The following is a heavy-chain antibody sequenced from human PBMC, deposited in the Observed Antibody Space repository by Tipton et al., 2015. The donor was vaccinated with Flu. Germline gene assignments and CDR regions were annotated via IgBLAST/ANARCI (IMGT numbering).Heavy chain of an antibody. CDR1: GGSFSGYY. CDR3: AGDDRVVVVPAAMGFLCGMDV. J-gene: IGHJ6*01. V-gene: IGHV4-34*01. Sequence: GLVKPSETLSLTCAVYGGSFSGYYWSWIRQPPGMGLVCIGEINHCGSTNYNPSLKSGATISVNTSKNQFSLKLSSVTAADTAVYYCAGDDRVVVVPAAMGFLCGMDVWGQGNTVTVSS. D-gene: IGHD2-2*01. CDR2: INHCGST.